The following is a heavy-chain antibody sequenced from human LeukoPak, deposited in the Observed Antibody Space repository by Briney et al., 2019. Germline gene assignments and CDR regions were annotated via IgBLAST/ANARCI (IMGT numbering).Heavy chain of an antibody. J-gene: IGHJ4*02. CDR1: GYTFINYG. CDR2: ISACNGNT. V-gene: IGHV1-18*01. D-gene: IGHD5-18*01. Sequence: ASVKVSCKASGYTFINYGISWVRQAPGQRLEWMGWISACNGNTNYAQKLQGRVTMTTDTSTSTAYMELRSLRSDDTAVYYCARDTRYSYGYLFDYWGQGTLVTVSS. CDR3: ARDTRYSYGYLFDY.